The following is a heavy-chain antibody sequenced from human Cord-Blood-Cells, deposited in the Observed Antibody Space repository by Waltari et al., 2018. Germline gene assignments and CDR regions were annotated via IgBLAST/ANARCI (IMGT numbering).Heavy chain of an antibody. V-gene: IGHV1-2*02. Sequence: QVQLVQSGAEVKKPGASVKVSCKASGYTFTGYYMPLVRQAPGQGLEGMGWRNPKSGGTNYAQKFQGRVTMTRDTSISTAYMELSRLRSDDTAVYYCARGGPTVTTKYYGMDVWGQGTTVTVSS. CDR3: ARGGPTVTTKYYGMDV. CDR2: RNPKSGGT. CDR1: GYTFTGYY. J-gene: IGHJ6*02. D-gene: IGHD4-17*01.